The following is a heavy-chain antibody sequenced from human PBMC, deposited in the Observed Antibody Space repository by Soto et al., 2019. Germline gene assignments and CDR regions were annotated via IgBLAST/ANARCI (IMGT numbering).Heavy chain of an antibody. V-gene: IGHV1-69*02. Sequence: QVPLVQSGAEVKKPGSSVKVSCKASGGTFSSYTISWVRQAPGQGLEWMGRIIPILGIANYAQKFQGRVTITADKSTSTAYMELSSLRSEDTAVYYCASGDSSGWYGWFDPWGQGTLVTVSS. CDR3: ASGDSSGWYGWFDP. D-gene: IGHD6-19*01. J-gene: IGHJ5*02. CDR2: IIPILGIA. CDR1: GGTFSSYT.